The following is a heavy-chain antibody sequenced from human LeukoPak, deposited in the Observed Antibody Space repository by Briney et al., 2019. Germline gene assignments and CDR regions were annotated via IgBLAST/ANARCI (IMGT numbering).Heavy chain of an antibody. Sequence: PGGSLRLSCAASGFTFTNYWISWVRQAPGKGLEWVGDIKVDGSENWSVDSVKGRFTMSRDNAKNSLSLQMNSLRVEDTAFYYCAKDNRRHYTSGPNPDSLHWGQGALVTVSS. J-gene: IGHJ4*02. CDR3: AKDNRRHYTSGPNPDSLH. CDR2: IKVDGSEN. D-gene: IGHD6-19*01. V-gene: IGHV3-7*03. CDR1: GFTFTNYW.